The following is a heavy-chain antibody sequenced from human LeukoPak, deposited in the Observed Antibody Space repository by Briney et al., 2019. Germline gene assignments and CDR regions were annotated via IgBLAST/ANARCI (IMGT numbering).Heavy chain of an antibody. D-gene: IGHD3-22*01. V-gene: IGHV3-23*01. CDR2: ISGSGGST. J-gene: IGHJ4*02. CDR1: GFTFSSYA. Sequence: PGGSLRLSCAASGFTFSSYAMSWVRQAPGKGLEWVSAISGSGGSTYYADSVKGRFTISRDNSKNTLHLQMNSLRAEDTAVYYCAKDLVRYDDVGTPDYWGQGTLVTVSS. CDR3: AKDLVRYDDVGTPDY.